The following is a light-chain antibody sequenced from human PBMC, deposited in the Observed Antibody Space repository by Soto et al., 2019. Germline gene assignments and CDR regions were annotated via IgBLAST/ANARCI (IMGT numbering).Light chain of an antibody. V-gene: IGKV1-39*01. CDR2: AAS. CDR1: QRIYIY. CDR3: QQSYYPPLT. Sequence: DIKMNNTRSSLSAAVRDRVTITCRASQRIYIYLNWYQQTPGRAPKFLISAASSLQSGVPSRFSGSGSGTDFTLIISSLQPEDFPTYYCQQSYYPPLTFGGGTKVDIK. J-gene: IGKJ4*01.